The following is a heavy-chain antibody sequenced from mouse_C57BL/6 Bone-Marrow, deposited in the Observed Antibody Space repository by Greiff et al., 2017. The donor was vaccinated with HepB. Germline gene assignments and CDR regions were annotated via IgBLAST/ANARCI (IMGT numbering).Heavy chain of an antibody. CDR1: GYTFTSYW. J-gene: IGHJ2*01. V-gene: IGHV1-52*01. CDR3: ARNYGSRDFDY. Sequence: VQLQQPGAELVRPGSSVKLSCKASGYTFTSYWMHWVKQRPIQGLEWIGNIDPSDSETHYNQKFKDKATLTVDKSSSTAYMQLSSLTSEDSAVYYCARNYGSRDFDYWGQGTTLTVSS. D-gene: IGHD1-1*01. CDR2: IDPSDSET.